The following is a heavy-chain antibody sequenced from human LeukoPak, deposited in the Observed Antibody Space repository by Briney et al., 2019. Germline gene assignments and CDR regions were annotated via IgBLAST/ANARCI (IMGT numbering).Heavy chain of an antibody. J-gene: IGHJ4*02. Sequence: PGGSLRLSCAASGFTFSTYGMSWVRQAPGKGLEWVSGISSSGGSTSYADSVKGRFTVSRDNSNNTVYLQMNSLRAEDTALYYCARVGRWIQLWSVGWAGGYFDYWGQGTLVTVSS. CDR3: ARVGRWIQLWSVGWAGGYFDY. V-gene: IGHV3-23*01. D-gene: IGHD5-18*01. CDR1: GFTFSTYG. CDR2: ISSSGGST.